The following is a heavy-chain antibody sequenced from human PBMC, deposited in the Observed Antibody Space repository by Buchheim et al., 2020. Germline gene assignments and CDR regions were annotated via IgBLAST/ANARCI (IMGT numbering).Heavy chain of an antibody. Sequence: QVQLVESGGGVVQPGRSLRLSCAASGFTFSSYAMHWVRQAPGKGLEWVAVISYDGSNKYYADSVKGRFTISSDNSKNTLYQQMNSLRAEDTAVYCCARDQSKYYGSGISYYYYYYGMDVWGQGTT. V-gene: IGHV3-30*04. J-gene: IGHJ6*02. CDR1: GFTFSSYA. CDR2: ISYDGSNK. D-gene: IGHD3-10*01. CDR3: ARDQSKYYGSGISYYYYYYGMDV.